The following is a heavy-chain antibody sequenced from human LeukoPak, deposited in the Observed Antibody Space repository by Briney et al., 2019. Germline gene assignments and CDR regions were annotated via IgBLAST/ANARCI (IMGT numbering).Heavy chain of an antibody. D-gene: IGHD3/OR15-3a*01. CDR2: ISSNGGST. J-gene: IGHJ4*02. Sequence: GGSLRLSCSASGFTFSSYAMHWVRQAPGKGLEYVSAISSNGGSTYYADSVKGRFTISRDNSKNTLYLQMSSLRAEDTAVYYCVKPANGLVSFCDFGGEGTLVSV. CDR1: GFTFSSYA. V-gene: IGHV3-64D*09. CDR3: VKPANGLVSFCDF.